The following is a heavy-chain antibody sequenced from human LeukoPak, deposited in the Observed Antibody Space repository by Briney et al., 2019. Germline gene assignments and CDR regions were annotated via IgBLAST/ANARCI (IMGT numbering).Heavy chain of an antibody. CDR2: INRSGTT. V-gene: IGHV4-34*01. D-gene: IGHD6-19*01. J-gene: IGHJ6*03. Sequence: SETLSLTCVVYGGSFSDYYWTWVRQPPGKGLEWVGEINRSGTTMYNPSLKSRVSIPIHTSNNQFSLKLSSVTAADTAVYYCARGEGTLAGRRWPYSFYYYVDVWGKGTTVTVSS. CDR3: ARGEGTLAGRRWPYSFYYYVDV. CDR1: GGSFSDYY.